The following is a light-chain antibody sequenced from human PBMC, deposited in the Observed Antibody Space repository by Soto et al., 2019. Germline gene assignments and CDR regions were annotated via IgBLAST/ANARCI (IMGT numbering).Light chain of an antibody. Sequence: EIVLTQSPGTLSLSPGERATLSCRASQRVSSSYLAWYQQKPGQAPRLLISGASSRATGIPDRFSGSGSGTEFTLTISRLEPEDFAVDYCQLYCSCFTFGPGTKVDIK. V-gene: IGKV3-20*01. CDR3: QLYCSCFT. CDR2: GAS. CDR1: QRVSSSY. J-gene: IGKJ3*01.